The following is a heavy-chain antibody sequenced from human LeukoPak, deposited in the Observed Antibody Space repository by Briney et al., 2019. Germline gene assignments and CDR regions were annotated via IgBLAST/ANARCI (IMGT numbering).Heavy chain of an antibody. CDR3: ARDGITIFGVVLYYYYYMDV. J-gene: IGHJ6*03. Sequence: ASVKVSCKASGYTLTSYGISWVRQAPGQGLEWMGWISAYNGNTNYAQKLQGRVTMTTDTSTSTAYMELRSLRSDDTAVYYCARDGITIFGVVLYYYYYMDVWGKGTTVTVSS. CDR2: ISAYNGNT. D-gene: IGHD3-3*01. CDR1: GYTLTSYG. V-gene: IGHV1-18*01.